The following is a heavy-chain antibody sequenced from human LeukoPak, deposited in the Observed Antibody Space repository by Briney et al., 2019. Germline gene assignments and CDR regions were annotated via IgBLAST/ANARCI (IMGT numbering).Heavy chain of an antibody. CDR1: GGSISSSSYY. Sequence: SETLSLTCTVSGGSISSSSYYWGWIRQPPGKELEWIGSIYCSGSTYYNPSLKSRVTISVDTSKNQFSLKLSSVTAADTAVYYCARHLRRAGAFDIWGQGTMVTVSS. CDR3: ARHLRRAGAFDI. V-gene: IGHV4-39*01. CDR2: IYCSGST. D-gene: IGHD3-10*01. J-gene: IGHJ3*02.